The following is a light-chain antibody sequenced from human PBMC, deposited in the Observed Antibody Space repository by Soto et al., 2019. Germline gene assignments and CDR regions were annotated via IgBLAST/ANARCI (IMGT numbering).Light chain of an antibody. Sequence: DIQMTQSPSTLSASVGDRVSITCRASQSVGNSLAWYQQRPGKPPKLLIFDASTLESGVPSKFSGSGSDTEFTFTISSLQPEDSATYYCQQYNTYGLTFGGGTKVEIK. CDR2: DAS. CDR3: QQYNTYGLT. J-gene: IGKJ4*02. CDR1: QSVGNS. V-gene: IGKV1-5*01.